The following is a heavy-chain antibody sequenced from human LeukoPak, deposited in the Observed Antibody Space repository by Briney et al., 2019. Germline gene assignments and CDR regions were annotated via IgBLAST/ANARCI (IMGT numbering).Heavy chain of an antibody. V-gene: IGHV3-23*01. CDR3: AKVYCSGGSCYSSQALDY. Sequence: GGLRLSFAASGFTFSSYAMCWVRQAPGKGLEWVSAISGSGGSTYYADSVKGRFTISRDNSKNTLYLQMNSLRAEDTAVYYCAKVYCSGGSCYSSQALDYWGQGTLVTVSS. CDR1: GFTFSSYA. J-gene: IGHJ4*02. CDR2: ISGSGGST. D-gene: IGHD2-15*01.